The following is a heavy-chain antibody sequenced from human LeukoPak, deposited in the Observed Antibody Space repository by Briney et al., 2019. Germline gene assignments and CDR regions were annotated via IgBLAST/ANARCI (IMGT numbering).Heavy chain of an antibody. V-gene: IGHV1-8*03. CDR1: GYPFTSYD. CDR2: MNPNSGNT. D-gene: IGHD4-23*01. CDR3: AIDYGGNSGWFDP. J-gene: IGHJ5*02. Sequence: ASVKVSCKASGYPFTSYDINWVRQATGQGLEWIGWMNPNSGNTGYAQKFQGRVTITRNTAVSTAYMELSSLRSEDTAIYYCAIDYGGNSGWFDPWGQGTLVTVSS.